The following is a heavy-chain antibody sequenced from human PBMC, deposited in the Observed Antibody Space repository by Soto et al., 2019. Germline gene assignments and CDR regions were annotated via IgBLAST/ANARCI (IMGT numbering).Heavy chain of an antibody. J-gene: IGHJ5*02. V-gene: IGHV1-2*02. CDR1: GYSFTDYY. CDR3: ARVGPTGWFDP. Sequence: QVHLVQSGAEVKKPGASVKVSCKASGYSFTDYYMHWVRQAPGQGLEWMGWINTKTGGTNYAQRVQGRVTMTGDTSINTAYMELIRLRSDDTAVYYCARVGPTGWFDPWGQGTVVTVSS. CDR2: INTKTGGT.